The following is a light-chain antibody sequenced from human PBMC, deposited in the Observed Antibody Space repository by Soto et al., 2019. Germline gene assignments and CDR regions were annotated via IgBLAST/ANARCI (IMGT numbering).Light chain of an antibody. CDR3: QQYDSSPWT. Sequence: EIVLTQSPGTLSLSPGESATLSCRASQSVSSSFLAWYQQKPGQAPRLLIYGASSRATGIPDRFSGSGSGTDFTLTISRLEPEDLAVYYFQQYDSSPWTFGQGSKVEIK. J-gene: IGKJ1*01. CDR1: QSVSSSF. CDR2: GAS. V-gene: IGKV3-20*01.